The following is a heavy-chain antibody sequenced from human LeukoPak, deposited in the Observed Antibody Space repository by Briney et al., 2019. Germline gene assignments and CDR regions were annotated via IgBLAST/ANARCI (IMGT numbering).Heavy chain of an antibody. CDR2: MKYDGSEK. J-gene: IGHJ4*02. Sequence: GGSLRLSCAASGFTFSSYWMSWVRQAPGKGLEWVANMKYDGSEKYYVDSVKGRFTISRDNAKNSLYLQMNSLRADDTAVYYCASSIAARPWNYWGQGTLVTVSS. D-gene: IGHD6-6*01. V-gene: IGHV3-7*01. CDR1: GFTFSSYW. CDR3: ASSIAARPWNY.